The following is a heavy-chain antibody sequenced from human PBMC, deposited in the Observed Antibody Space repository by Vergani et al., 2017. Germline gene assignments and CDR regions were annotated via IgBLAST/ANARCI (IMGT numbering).Heavy chain of an antibody. J-gene: IGHJ5*02. V-gene: IGHV4-39*01. CDR3: ARHSTVEWLVKLGWIDP. D-gene: IGHD6-19*01. Sequence: QLQLQESGPGLVKPSATLSLTCSVSGASIRSSNYYWGWIRQPPGKGLELIASIYYSGSTYYNPSLKGRVTISVDTSKNQFSLKLSSVTAADTAVYFCARHSTVEWLVKLGWIDPWGQGILVTVSS. CDR2: IYYSGST. CDR1: GASIRSSNYY.